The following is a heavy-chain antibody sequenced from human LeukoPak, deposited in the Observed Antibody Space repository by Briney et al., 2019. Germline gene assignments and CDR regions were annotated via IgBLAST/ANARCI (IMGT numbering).Heavy chain of an antibody. CDR2: ISSGGSAS. J-gene: IGHJ4*02. V-gene: IGHV3-23*01. CDR1: GFAFSSSA. Sequence: PGGSLRLSCAASGFAFSSSAMRWVRQAPGKGLEWVSAISSGGSASYYADSVKGRFTISRDNSKNTLYLQMNSLRAEDTAVYYCAKESGFSSGYYYEPFDYWGQGTLVTVSS. D-gene: IGHD3-22*01. CDR3: AKESGFSSGYYYEPFDY.